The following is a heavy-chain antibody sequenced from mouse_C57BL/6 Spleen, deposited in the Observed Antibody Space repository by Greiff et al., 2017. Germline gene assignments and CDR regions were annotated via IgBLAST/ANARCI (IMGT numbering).Heavy chain of an antibody. V-gene: IGHV1-76*01. CDR2: IYPGSGNT. CDR3: ARSEGIYYGAWFAY. D-gene: IGHD2-1*01. CDR1: GYTFTDYY. Sequence: QVQLKQSGAELVRPGASVKLSCKASGYTFTDYYINWVKQRPGQGLEWIARIYPGSGNTYYNEKFKGKATLTAEKSSSTAYMQLSSLTSEDSAVYFCARSEGIYYGAWFAYWGQGTLVTVSA. J-gene: IGHJ3*01.